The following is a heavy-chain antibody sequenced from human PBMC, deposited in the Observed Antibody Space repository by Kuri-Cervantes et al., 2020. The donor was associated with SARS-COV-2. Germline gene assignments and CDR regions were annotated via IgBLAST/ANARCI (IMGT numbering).Heavy chain of an antibody. CDR2: ISYDGSNK. V-gene: IGHV3-30*19. CDR1: GFTFSSYG. J-gene: IGHJ3*02. CDR3: ARDGDDPTGERAFDI. Sequence: GGSLRLSCAASGFTFSSYGMHWVRQAPGKGLEWVAVISYDGSNKYYADSVKGRFTISRDNSKNTLYLQMNSLRAEDTAVYYCARDGDDPTGERAFDIWGQGTMVTVSS. D-gene: IGHD7-27*01.